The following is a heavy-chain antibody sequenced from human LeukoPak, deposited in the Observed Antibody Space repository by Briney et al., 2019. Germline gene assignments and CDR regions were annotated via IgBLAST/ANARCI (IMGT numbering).Heavy chain of an antibody. J-gene: IGHJ4*02. CDR1: GFTFSSYS. Sequence: GGSLRLSCAASGFTFSSYSMNWVRQAPGKGLEWVSSISSSSSYIYYADSVKGRFTISRDNAKNSLYLQINSLRAEDTAVYYCATYSSGWSGSWYFDYWRQGTLVTVSS. CDR3: ATYSSGWSGSWYFDY. V-gene: IGHV3-21*01. CDR2: ISSSSSYI. D-gene: IGHD6-19*01.